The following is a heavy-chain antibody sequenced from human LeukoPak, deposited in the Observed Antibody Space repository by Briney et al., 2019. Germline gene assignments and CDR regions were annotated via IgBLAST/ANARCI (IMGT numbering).Heavy chain of an antibody. CDR3: ASPGIVAAGTDRGFDY. CDR1: GGSISSYY. Sequence: PSETLSLTCTVSGGSISSYYWSWIRQPPGKGLEWIGLIYYSGSTNYNPSLKSRVTISVDTSKNQFSLKLSSVTAADTAVYYCASPGIVAAGTDRGFDYWGQGTLVTVSS. J-gene: IGHJ4*02. V-gene: IGHV4-59*01. D-gene: IGHD6-13*01. CDR2: IYYSGST.